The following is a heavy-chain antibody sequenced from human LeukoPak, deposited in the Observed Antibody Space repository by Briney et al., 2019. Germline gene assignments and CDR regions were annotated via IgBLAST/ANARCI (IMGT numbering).Heavy chain of an antibody. CDR2: IWYDGSNK. CDR1: GFTFSSYG. V-gene: IGHV3-33*01. CDR3: ARDQGGYAFDI. Sequence: GRSLRLSCAASGFTFSSYGMHWVRQAPGKGLEWVAVIWYDGSNKYYADSVKGRFTISRDNSKNTLYLQMNSLRAEDTAVYYCARDQGGYAFDIWGQGTMVTVSS. J-gene: IGHJ3*02.